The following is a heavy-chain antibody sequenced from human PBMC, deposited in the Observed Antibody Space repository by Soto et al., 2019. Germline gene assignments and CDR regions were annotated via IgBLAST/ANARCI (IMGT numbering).Heavy chain of an antibody. V-gene: IGHV1-69*01. Sequence: QVQLVQSGAEVKKPGSSVKVSCKSSGGTFSSYAISWVRQAPGQGLEWMGGIIPIFGTANYAQKFQGRVTITADESTSTAYMELRSLRSEDTAVYYCARDLYQLLPYYYGMDVWGQGTTVTVSS. CDR1: GGTFSSYA. J-gene: IGHJ6*02. D-gene: IGHD2-2*01. CDR3: ARDLYQLLPYYYGMDV. CDR2: IIPIFGTA.